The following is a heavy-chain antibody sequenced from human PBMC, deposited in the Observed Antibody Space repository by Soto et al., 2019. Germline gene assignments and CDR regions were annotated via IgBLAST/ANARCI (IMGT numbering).Heavy chain of an antibody. D-gene: IGHD2-15*01. V-gene: IGHV3-7*01. CDR1: GFTFSSYW. CDR3: ARDLICSGGSCYAY. Sequence: GGSLRLSCAASGFTFSSYWMSWVRQAPGKGLEWVANIKQDGSEKYYVDSVKGRFTISRDNAKNSLYLQMNSLRAEDTAVYYCARDLICSGGSCYAYWGQGTLVTVSS. J-gene: IGHJ4*02. CDR2: IKQDGSEK.